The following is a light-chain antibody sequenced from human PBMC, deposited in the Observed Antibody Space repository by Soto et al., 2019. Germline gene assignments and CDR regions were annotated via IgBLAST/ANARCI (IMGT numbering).Light chain of an antibody. CDR2: EVS. CDR1: SSDVGGYNY. J-gene: IGLJ2*01. V-gene: IGLV2-14*01. CDR3: SSYTSSSTLVV. Sequence: QSVLTQPASVSGAPGQSITICCTRTSSDVGGYNYVSWYQQHPGKAPKLMIYEVSNRPSGVSNRFSGSKSGNTASLTISGLQAEDEADYYCSSYTSSSTLVVFGGGTKLTVL.